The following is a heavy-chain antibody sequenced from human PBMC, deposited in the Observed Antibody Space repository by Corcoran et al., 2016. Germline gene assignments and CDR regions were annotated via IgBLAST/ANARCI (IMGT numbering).Heavy chain of an antibody. Sequence: QVQLVESGGGVVQPGRSLRLSCAASGFTFSRNGVHWVRQAPGKGLEWVAVISDDGSNKYYTDSVKGRLTISRDDSKNTLHLQMNSLRPEDTAVYYCARDNRRWAFDYWGQGTLVTVPS. CDR2: ISDDGSNK. CDR3: ARDNRRWAFDY. J-gene: IGHJ4*02. CDR1: GFTFSRNG. V-gene: IGHV3-30*03.